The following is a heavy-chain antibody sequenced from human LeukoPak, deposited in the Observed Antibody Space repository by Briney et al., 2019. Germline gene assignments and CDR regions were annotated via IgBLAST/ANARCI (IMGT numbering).Heavy chain of an antibody. V-gene: IGHV3-7*01. Sequence: PGGSLRLSCAHSGFTFSSYWMNWVRQAPGKGLEWVANINGDGRDKYYVGSVRGRFTISRDNADNALYLQMSSLRGDDTALYYCARGLDSAIDWWGQGTLVTVSS. J-gene: IGHJ4*02. CDR2: INGDGRDK. CDR3: ARGLDSAIDW. D-gene: IGHD3-9*01. CDR1: GFTFSSYW.